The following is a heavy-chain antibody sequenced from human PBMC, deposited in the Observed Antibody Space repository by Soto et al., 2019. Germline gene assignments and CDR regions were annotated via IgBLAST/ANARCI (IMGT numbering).Heavy chain of an antibody. CDR2: IIPISETT. D-gene: IGHD2-2*01. CDR3: ARSQGSSTSLEIYYYYYYGMDV. V-gene: IGHV1-69*01. Sequence: QVQLVQSGAEVKKPGSSVKVSCKASGGTFSSYAISWVRQAPGQGLEWMGGIIPISETTNYAQKFQGRVTITADESKSRAYRVLSSLRSESTAVYYCARSQGSSTSLEIYYYYYYGMDVWGQGTTVTVSS. CDR1: GGTFSSYA. J-gene: IGHJ6*02.